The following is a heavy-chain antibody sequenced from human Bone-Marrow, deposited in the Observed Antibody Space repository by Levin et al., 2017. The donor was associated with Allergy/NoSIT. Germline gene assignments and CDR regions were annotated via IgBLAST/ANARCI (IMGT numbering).Heavy chain of an antibody. CDR2: ISSSGVGT. V-gene: IGHV3-23*01. CDR3: AKFGSGCYNNYLDY. J-gene: IGHJ4*02. CDR1: GFTFSSYA. D-gene: IGHD6-19*01. Sequence: GGSLRLSCAASGFTFSSYAMSWVRQAPGKGLEWVSGISSSGVGTYYADSVKGRFTISRDNSKNTLYLQMNILRPADTAVYCCAKFGSGCYNNYLDYWGQGTQVTVSS.